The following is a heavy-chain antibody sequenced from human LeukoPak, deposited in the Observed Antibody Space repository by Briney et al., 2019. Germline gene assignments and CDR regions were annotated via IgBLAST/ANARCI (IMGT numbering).Heavy chain of an antibody. Sequence: PGGSLRLSCAASGFNFSSYAMSWVRQAPGNGLEWVSAISGSGGSTYYADSVKGRFTISRDNSKNTLYLQMNSLRAEDTAVYYCAKERSGSSSASGYWGQGTLVTVSS. V-gene: IGHV3-23*01. D-gene: IGHD6-13*01. CDR3: AKERSGSSSASGY. CDR1: GFNFSSYA. CDR2: ISGSGGST. J-gene: IGHJ4*02.